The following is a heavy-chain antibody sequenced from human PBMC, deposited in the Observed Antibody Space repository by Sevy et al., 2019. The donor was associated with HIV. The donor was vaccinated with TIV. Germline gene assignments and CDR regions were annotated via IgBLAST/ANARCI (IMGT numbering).Heavy chain of an antibody. Sequence: SETLSLTCPVSGGSFKVFYWSWIRQSPGRGLEWIGYIYYNGTTNSNPSLRRRVTISAQTSKSQISLRLNSVTAADTAVYYCARGKVLFDHWGQGIVVTVSS. V-gene: IGHV4-59*01. CDR2: IYYNGTT. CDR3: ARGKVLFDH. CDR1: GGSFKVFY. D-gene: IGHD3-10*01. J-gene: IGHJ4*02.